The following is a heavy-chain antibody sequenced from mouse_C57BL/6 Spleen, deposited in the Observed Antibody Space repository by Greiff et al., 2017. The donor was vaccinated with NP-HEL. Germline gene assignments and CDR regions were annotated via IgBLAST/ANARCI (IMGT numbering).Heavy chain of an antibody. V-gene: IGHV5-6*01. CDR3: ARRGYVVFAY. J-gene: IGHJ3*01. CDR2: ISSGGSYT. D-gene: IGHD2-2*01. CDR1: GFTFSSYG. Sequence: EVQLQESGGDLVKPGGSLKLSCAASGFTFSSYGMSWVRQTPDKRLEWVATISSGGSYTYYPDSVKGRFTISRDNAKNTLYLQMSSLKSEDTAMYYCARRGYVVFAYWGQGTLVTVSA.